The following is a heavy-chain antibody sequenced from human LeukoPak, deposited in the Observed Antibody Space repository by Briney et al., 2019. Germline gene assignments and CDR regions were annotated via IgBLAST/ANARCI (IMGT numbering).Heavy chain of an antibody. V-gene: IGHV3-11*01. CDR3: TRTGDSSSWYQPFDY. Sequence: GGSLRLSCAASGFTFTDYYMSWIRQAPGKGLEWVSYITNSGTTIYYADSVKGRFTISRDNAKNSLYLQMNSLKTEDTAVYYCTRTGDSSSWYQPFDYWGQGTLVTVSS. D-gene: IGHD6-13*01. J-gene: IGHJ4*02. CDR2: ITNSGTTI. CDR1: GFTFTDYY.